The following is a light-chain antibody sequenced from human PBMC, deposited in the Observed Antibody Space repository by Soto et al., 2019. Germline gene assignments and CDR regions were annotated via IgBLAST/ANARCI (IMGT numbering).Light chain of an antibody. CDR1: DFNIGRNS. Sequence: QSVLTQPPSASGTPGQRVSISCSGSDFNIGRNSVNWYQHLPGTAPKLLIYSTNQRPSGVPDRFSGSGSGTSASLAITGLQSDDEADYYCATWDDSLNGPVFGGGTKLTVL. J-gene: IGLJ3*02. CDR3: ATWDDSLNGPV. CDR2: STN. V-gene: IGLV1-44*01.